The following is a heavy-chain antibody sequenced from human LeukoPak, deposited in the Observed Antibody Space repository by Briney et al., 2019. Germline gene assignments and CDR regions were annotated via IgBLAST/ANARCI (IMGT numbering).Heavy chain of an antibody. V-gene: IGHV4-34*01. Sequence: KPSETLSLTCAVYGGSFSGYYWSWIRQPPGKGLEWIGEINHSGSTNYNPSPKSRVTISVDTSKNQFSLKLSSVTAADTAVYYCASPFLGITMAFQHWGQGTLVTVSS. J-gene: IGHJ1*01. CDR1: GGSFSGYY. CDR3: ASPFLGITMAFQH. CDR2: INHSGST. D-gene: IGHD3-10*01.